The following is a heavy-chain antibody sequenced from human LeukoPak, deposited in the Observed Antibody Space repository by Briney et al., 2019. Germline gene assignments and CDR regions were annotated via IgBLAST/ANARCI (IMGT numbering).Heavy chain of an antibody. CDR2: INQDGSKK. CDR1: RFPFSNYW. D-gene: IGHD2-21*02. CDR3: AKWGPYCVGDYCPALDS. J-gene: IGHJ4*02. Sequence: PGGSLRLSCVASRFPFSNYWMSWVRQAPGKGLEWVANINQDGSKKRYADSVKGRFTISRDNAKGSLYLQLNSLRAQDTAVYYCAKWGPYCVGDYCPALDSWGPGTLVTVSS. V-gene: IGHV3-7*01.